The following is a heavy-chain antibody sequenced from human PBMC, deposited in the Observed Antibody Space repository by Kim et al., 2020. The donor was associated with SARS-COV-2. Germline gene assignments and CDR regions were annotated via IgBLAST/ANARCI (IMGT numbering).Heavy chain of an antibody. Sequence: SETLSLTCTVSGGSISSYYWSWIRQPPGKGLEWIGYIYYSGSTNYNPSLKSRVTISVDTSKNQFSLKLSSVTAADTAVYYCARASTTVVTPGYGMDVWGQGTTVTVSS. CDR2: IYYSGST. CDR1: GGSISSYY. CDR3: ARASTTVVTPGYGMDV. J-gene: IGHJ6*02. V-gene: IGHV4-59*13. D-gene: IGHD4-17*01.